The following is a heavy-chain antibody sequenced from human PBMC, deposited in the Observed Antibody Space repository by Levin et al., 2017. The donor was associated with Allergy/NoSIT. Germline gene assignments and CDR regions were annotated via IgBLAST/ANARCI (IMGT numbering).Heavy chain of an antibody. Sequence: GESLKISCKTSGYTFTNYGISWVRQAPGQGLEWVGWISAYNGKTTHAQNLQGRVTMTTDAFTSTAYMDLRSLRSDDTAMYYCARDHGYSGYLRDWGQGTLVTVSS. CDR3: ARDHGYSGYLRD. J-gene: IGHJ4*02. D-gene: IGHD5-12*01. CDR1: GYTFTNYG. CDR2: ISAYNGKT. V-gene: IGHV1-18*01.